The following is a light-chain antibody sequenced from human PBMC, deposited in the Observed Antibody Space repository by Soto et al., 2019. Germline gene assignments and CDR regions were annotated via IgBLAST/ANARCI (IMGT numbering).Light chain of an antibody. CDR2: DVS. J-gene: IGKJ1*01. CDR1: QRIRGW. Sequence: IQITHSPSTLSASVGYGFTITLRASQRIRGWLAWHQQKLGKAPKLLIYDVSALKRGVPPRFSGSGSGTEFTLTISSLQPDDFATYYCQQYDSFSGTFGQGTKVDIK. CDR3: QQYDSFSGT. V-gene: IGKV1-5*01.